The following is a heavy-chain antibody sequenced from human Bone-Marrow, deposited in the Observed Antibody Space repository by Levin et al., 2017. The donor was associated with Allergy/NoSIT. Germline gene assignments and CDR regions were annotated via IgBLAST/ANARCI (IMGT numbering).Heavy chain of an antibody. D-gene: IGHD2-21*01. J-gene: IGHJ5*02. CDR2: ISGSGAGT. CDR1: GFTFRTYS. Sequence: GGSLRLSCVASGFTFRTYSMNWVRQAPGKGLEWIAGISGSGAGTYYADSVKGRFDISRDNSKNTVYLQLNSLRAEDTAVYYGTKDPVSAVRPGWFDPWGQGTLVTVSS. V-gene: IGHV3-23*01. CDR3: TKDPVSAVRPGWFDP.